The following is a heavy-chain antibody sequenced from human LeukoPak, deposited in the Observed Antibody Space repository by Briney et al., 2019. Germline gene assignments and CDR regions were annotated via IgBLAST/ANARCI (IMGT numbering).Heavy chain of an antibody. CDR2: ITGSGGRT. Sequence: PGGSLRLSCVASGFTFSSFAMSWVRQGPGKGLEWVSAITGSGGRTYSADSVQGRFTISRDNSKNTLFLQMDSLRAEDTAVYYCARYIVSYSDNTASHSFDSWGQGALVTVSS. D-gene: IGHD3-22*01. V-gene: IGHV3-23*01. CDR1: GFTFSSFA. CDR3: ARYIVSYSDNTASHSFDS. J-gene: IGHJ4*02.